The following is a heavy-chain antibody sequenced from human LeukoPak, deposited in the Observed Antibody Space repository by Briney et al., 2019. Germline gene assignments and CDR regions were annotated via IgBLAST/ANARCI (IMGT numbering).Heavy chain of an antibody. J-gene: IGHJ4*02. CDR2: INHSGST. Sequence: GSLRLSCAASGFIFSSYPLNWVRQPPGKGLEWIGEINHSGSTNYNPSLKSRVTISVDTSKNQFSLKLSSVTAADAAVYYCARRAYYYDHWGQGTLVTVSS. CDR3: ARRAYYYDH. CDR1: GFIFSSYP. V-gene: IGHV4-34*01.